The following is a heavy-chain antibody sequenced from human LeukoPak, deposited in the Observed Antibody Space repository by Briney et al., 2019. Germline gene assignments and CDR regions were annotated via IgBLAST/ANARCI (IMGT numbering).Heavy chain of an antibody. Sequence: PGGSLRLSCAASGFSFGTYAMNWVRQAPGKGLEWVSGISSSGKTICYDDSVKGRLAISRDNSKNTLYLQMNSLRAEDTAMYYCAKPVTGTEIIDYWGQGTLVTVSS. CDR2: ISSSGKTI. CDR3: AKPVTGTEIIDY. D-gene: IGHD6-19*01. V-gene: IGHV3-23*01. J-gene: IGHJ4*02. CDR1: GFSFGTYA.